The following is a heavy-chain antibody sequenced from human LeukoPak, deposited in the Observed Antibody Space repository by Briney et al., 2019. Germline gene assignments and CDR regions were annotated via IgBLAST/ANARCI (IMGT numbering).Heavy chain of an antibody. D-gene: IGHD3-22*01. J-gene: IGHJ4*02. CDR3: ARAAYDSSGYLTL. V-gene: IGHV3-30*03. CDR2: ISYDGSNK. Sequence: GGSLRLSCAASGFTFSSYGMHWVRQAPGKGLEWVAVISYDGSNKYYADSVKGRFTISRDNSKNTLYLQMNSLRPEDTAVYWCARAAYDSSGYLTLWGQGTLVTVSS. CDR1: GFTFSSYG.